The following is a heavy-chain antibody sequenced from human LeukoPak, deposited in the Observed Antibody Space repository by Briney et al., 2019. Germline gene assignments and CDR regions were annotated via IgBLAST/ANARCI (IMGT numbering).Heavy chain of an antibody. Sequence: GESLRISCKGSGYTFSSFWIAWVRQMPGKGLEWMGILNPGDCETRYSPSFQGQVTFSADKSTNVAYLQWSRLKASDTAIYFCARRMVRGVPLDCFDYWGQGTLVSVSS. J-gene: IGHJ4*02. CDR2: LNPGDCET. D-gene: IGHD3-10*01. V-gene: IGHV5-51*01. CDR1: GYTFSSFW. CDR3: ARRMVRGVPLDCFDY.